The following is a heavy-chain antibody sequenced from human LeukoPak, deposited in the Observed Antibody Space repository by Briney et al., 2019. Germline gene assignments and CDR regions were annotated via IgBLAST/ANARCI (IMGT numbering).Heavy chain of an antibody. V-gene: IGHV3-33*01. Sequence: GSLRLSCAASGFTFSSYGMHWVRQAPGKGLGWGAVIWYDGSNKYYADSVKGRFTISRDNSKNTLYLQMNSLRDEDTAVYYCARDLRHGRYYDILTGWAASYYYGMDVWGKGTTVTVSS. D-gene: IGHD3-9*01. CDR3: ARDLRHGRYYDILTGWAASYYYGMDV. CDR1: GFTFSSYG. CDR2: IWYDGSNK. J-gene: IGHJ6*04.